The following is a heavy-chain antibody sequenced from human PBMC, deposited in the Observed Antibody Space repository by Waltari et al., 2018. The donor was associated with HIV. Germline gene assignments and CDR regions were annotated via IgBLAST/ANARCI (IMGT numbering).Heavy chain of an antibody. CDR3: TTSAIGNIFDN. J-gene: IGHJ4*02. CDR2: IRNKPSSYTT. V-gene: IGHV3-72*01. D-gene: IGHD1-1*01. Sequence: EVQLVESGGGLVQPGGSLRLSWAASGLAFGDYHMDWVRQAPGKGLEWVGRIRNKPSSYTTEYAASVKGRFSISRDDSRNSLYLQMNSLKTEDTAVYYCTTSAIGNIFDNWGQGTLVTVSS. CDR1: GLAFGDYH.